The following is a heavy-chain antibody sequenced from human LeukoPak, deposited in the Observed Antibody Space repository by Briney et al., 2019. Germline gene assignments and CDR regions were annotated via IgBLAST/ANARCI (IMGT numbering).Heavy chain of an antibody. V-gene: IGHV4-59*13. Sequence: SETLSLTCTISRDPISTYYCSWIPQTPGRTLEWIGHIHYTGRTRYNPPLESRVSMSLDTPKNEFSLRLPSMTAADSAVYDCARGRPDPQNSDYWDYWGQGILVSVSS. CDR1: RDPISTYY. D-gene: IGHD3-22*01. CDR2: IHYTGRT. J-gene: IGHJ4*02. CDR3: ARGRPDPQNSDYWDY.